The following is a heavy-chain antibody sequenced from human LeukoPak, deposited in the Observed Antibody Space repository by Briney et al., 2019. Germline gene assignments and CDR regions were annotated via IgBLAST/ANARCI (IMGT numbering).Heavy chain of an antibody. CDR2: VYYSEST. Sequence: SETLSLTCTVSGASISSYYWSWIRQPPGKGLEWIGYVYYSESTNYNPSLKSRVTISVDTSKNQFSLKLSSVTATDTAVYYCARLPYCSTTSCYYWFDPWGQGTLVTVSS. CDR1: GASISSYY. D-gene: IGHD2-2*01. CDR3: ARLPYCSTTSCYYWFDP. J-gene: IGHJ5*02. V-gene: IGHV4-59*08.